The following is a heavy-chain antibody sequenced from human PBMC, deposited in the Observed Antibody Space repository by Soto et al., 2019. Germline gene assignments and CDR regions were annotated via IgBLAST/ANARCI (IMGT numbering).Heavy chain of an antibody. CDR1: GFIXGSYG. V-gene: IGHV3-30*18. J-gene: IGHJ4*02. Sequence: QVQLVXXXXGVVQPGRSLRLSCVASGFIXGSYGMHWVRQAPXXXXXWVAVISYDGTNKYYADSVKGRFTISRDNSKNTLWLQMNSLRAEDTAVYYCAQVPRYTVTPPDDYWGQGTLVTVSS. D-gene: IGHD4-17*01. CDR2: ISYDGTNK. CDR3: AQVPRYTVTPPDDY.